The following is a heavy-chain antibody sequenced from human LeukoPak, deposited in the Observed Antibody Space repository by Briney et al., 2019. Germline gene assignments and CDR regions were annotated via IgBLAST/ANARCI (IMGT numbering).Heavy chain of an antibody. Sequence: PGGSRRLSCSASGFTFSRFAMTGVRQLPGRGLEWVSSISGNGHQTYYADSVKGRFSVSRDNSKNILYLQMDSLRADDSALYYCAKDANYYDSSGYLIPFDYWGQGTLVTVSS. CDR3: AKDANYYDSSGYLIPFDY. CDR2: ISGNGHQT. V-gene: IGHV3-23*01. D-gene: IGHD3-22*01. J-gene: IGHJ4*02. CDR1: GFTFSRFA.